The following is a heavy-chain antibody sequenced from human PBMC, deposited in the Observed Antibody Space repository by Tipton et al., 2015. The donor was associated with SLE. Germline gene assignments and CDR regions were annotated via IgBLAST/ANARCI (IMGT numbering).Heavy chain of an antibody. CDR1: GGSISSHS. V-gene: IGHV4-59*11. D-gene: IGHD5-24*01. CDR2: IYYSGST. J-gene: IGHJ6*02. Sequence: TLSLTCTVSGGSISSHSCSWIRQPPGKGLEWIGYIYYSGSTNSNPPLKSRVTISVDTSKNQFSLKLSSVTAADTAVYYCARDGGGYNPYYYYYGMDVWGQGTTVTVSS. CDR3: ARDGGGYNPYYYYYGMDV.